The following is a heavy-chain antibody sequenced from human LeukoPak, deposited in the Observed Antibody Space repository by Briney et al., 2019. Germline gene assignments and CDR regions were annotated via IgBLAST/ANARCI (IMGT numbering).Heavy chain of an antibody. Sequence: PSETLSLTCTVSGGSISSGGYYWRWIRQHPGKGLEWIGYIYYSGSTYYNPSLKGRVTISVDTSKNQFSLKLSSVTAADTAAYYCARDRVLTGYNWFDSWGQGTLVTVSS. J-gene: IGHJ5*01. D-gene: IGHD3-9*01. CDR3: ARDRVLTGYNWFDS. CDR1: GGSISSGGYY. V-gene: IGHV4-31*03. CDR2: IYYSGST.